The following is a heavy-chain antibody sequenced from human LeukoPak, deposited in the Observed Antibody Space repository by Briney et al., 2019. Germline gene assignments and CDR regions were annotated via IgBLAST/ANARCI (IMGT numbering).Heavy chain of an antibody. CDR3: VKDAPRSRSYLYYFDY. D-gene: IGHD1-26*01. CDR1: GFTFSSYA. V-gene: IGHV3-64D*06. J-gene: IGHJ4*02. CDR2: ISSNGGST. Sequence: PGGSLRLSCSASGFTFSSYAMHWVRQAPGKGLEYVSAISSNGGSTYYADSVKGRFTISRDNSKNTLYLQMSSLRAEDTAVYYCVKDAPRSRSYLYYFDYWGQGTLVTVSS.